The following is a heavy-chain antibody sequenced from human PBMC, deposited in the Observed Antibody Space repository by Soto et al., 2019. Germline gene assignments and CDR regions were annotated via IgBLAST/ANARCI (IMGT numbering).Heavy chain of an antibody. J-gene: IGHJ5*02. V-gene: IGHV4-61*01. CDR2: IYYSGST. CDR3: ARGQIVGGTAPSNRFDP. D-gene: IGHD2-21*02. Sequence: SATPSHTCTFSGCFVSSVSYYWSLIRQPPGQGLEWIGYIYYSGSTNYNPSLKSRVTISVDTSKNQFSLKLSSVTAADTAVYYCARGQIVGGTAPSNRFDPPGPGPLGTLS. CDR1: GCFVSSVSYY.